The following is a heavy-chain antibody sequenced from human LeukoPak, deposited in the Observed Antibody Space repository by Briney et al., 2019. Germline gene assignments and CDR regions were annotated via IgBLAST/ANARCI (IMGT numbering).Heavy chain of an antibody. D-gene: IGHD3-22*01. V-gene: IGHV3-30*02. CDR2: IRYDGSNK. CDR3: AKDPCHVVTGHFDY. Sequence: GESLRLSCAASGFTFSSYGMHWVRQAPGKGLEWVAFIRYDGSNKYYADSVKGRFTISRDNSKNTLYLQMNSLRAEDTAVYYCAKDPCHVVTGHFDYWGQGTLVTVSS. CDR1: GFTFSSYG. J-gene: IGHJ4*02.